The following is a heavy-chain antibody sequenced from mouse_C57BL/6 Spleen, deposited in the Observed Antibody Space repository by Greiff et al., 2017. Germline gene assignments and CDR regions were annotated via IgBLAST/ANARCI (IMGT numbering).Heavy chain of an antibody. J-gene: IGHJ2*01. CDR3: ARSGYDYFDY. D-gene: IGHD2-10*02. V-gene: IGHV1-82*01. CDR1: GYAFSSSL. CDR2: IYPGDGDT. Sequence: VQLKESGPELVKPGASVKISCKASGYAFSSSLMNWVKQRPGKGLEWIGRIYPGDGDTNYNGKFKGKATLTADKSSSTAYMQLSSLTSEDSAVYFCARSGYDYFDYWGQGTTLTVSS.